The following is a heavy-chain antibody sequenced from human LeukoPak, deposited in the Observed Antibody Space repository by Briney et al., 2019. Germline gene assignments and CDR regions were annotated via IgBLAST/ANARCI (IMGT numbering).Heavy chain of an antibody. D-gene: IGHD2-15*01. CDR3: ARALVVVAATPDY. CDR1: GFTFSSYA. V-gene: IGHV3-30-3*01. CDR2: ISYDGSNK. Sequence: GGSLGLSCAASGFTFSSYAMHWVRQAPGKGLEWVAVISYDGSNKYYADSVKGRFTISRDNSKNTLYLQMNSLRAEDTAVYYCARALVVVAATPDYWGQGTLVTVSS. J-gene: IGHJ4*02.